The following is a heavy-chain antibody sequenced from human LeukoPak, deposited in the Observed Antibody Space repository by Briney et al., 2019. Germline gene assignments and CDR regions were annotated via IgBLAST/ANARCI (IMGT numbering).Heavy chain of an antibody. CDR3: ARDLEIAAAGTNY. CDR2: ISYDGSNK. J-gene: IGHJ4*02. CDR1: EFTFSSYG. D-gene: IGHD6-13*01. V-gene: IGHV3-30*03. Sequence: GGSLRLSCAASEFTFSSYGMHWVRQAPGKGLEWVAVISYDGSNKYYADSVKGRFTISRDNAKNSLYLQMNSLRAEDTAVYYCARDLEIAAAGTNYWGQGTLVTVSS.